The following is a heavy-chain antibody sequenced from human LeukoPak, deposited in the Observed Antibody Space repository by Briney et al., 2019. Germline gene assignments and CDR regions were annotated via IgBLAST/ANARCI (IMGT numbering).Heavy chain of an antibody. CDR3: ATRNGGFGELIRADYMDV. CDR1: GGTFSSYA. V-gene: IGHV1-69*13. CDR2: IIPIFGTA. Sequence: GASMKVSCKASGGTFSSYAISWVQQAPGQGLEWMGGIIPIFGTANYAQKFQGRVTITADESTSTAYMELSSLRSEDTAVYYCATRNGGFGELIRADYMDVWGKGTTVTIPS. J-gene: IGHJ6*03. D-gene: IGHD3-10*01.